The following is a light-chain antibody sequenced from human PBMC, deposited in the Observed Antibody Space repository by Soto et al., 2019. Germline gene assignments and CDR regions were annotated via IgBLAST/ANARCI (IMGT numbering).Light chain of an antibody. J-gene: IGKJ3*01. CDR3: QQGYSTLPIT. Sequence: DIQMTQSPSSLYASVGDRVTITCRASQSISNYLNWYQQKPGKVPKLLIYAASSLQSGVPSRFSGSGSGTDFTLTISSLQPEDFATYYCQQGYSTLPITVGPGTKVDIK. CDR2: AAS. CDR1: QSISNY. V-gene: IGKV1-39*01.